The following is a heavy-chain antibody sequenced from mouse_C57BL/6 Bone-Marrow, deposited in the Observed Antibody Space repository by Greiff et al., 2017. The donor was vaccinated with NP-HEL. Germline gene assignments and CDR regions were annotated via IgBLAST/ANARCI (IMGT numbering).Heavy chain of an antibody. V-gene: IGHV14-3*01. Sequence: EVQVVESVAELVRPGASVKLSCTASGFNIKNTYMHWVKQRPEQGLEWIGRIDPANGNTKYAPKFQGKATITADTSSNKAYLQLSSLTSEDTAIYYCARVYGSDWYFDVWGTGTTVTVSS. CDR2: IDPANGNT. D-gene: IGHD1-1*01. CDR3: ARVYGSDWYFDV. J-gene: IGHJ1*03. CDR1: GFNIKNTY.